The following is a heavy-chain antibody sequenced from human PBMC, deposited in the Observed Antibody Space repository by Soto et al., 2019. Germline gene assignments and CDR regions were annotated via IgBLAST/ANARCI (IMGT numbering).Heavy chain of an antibody. D-gene: IGHD6-25*01. V-gene: IGHV3-64*02. Sequence: VQLVESGEGLVQPGGSLRLSCVASGFTFGTFAMHWVRQAPGKGLEYVSGISSNGDNTYYEDTVKGRFAISRDNSKNTLYRQMGSLRPEDMAVYYCARGRYSSDVGVGMDFWGQGTTVTVSS. CDR2: ISSNGDNT. CDR1: GFTFGTFA. CDR3: ARGRYSSDVGVGMDF. J-gene: IGHJ6*02.